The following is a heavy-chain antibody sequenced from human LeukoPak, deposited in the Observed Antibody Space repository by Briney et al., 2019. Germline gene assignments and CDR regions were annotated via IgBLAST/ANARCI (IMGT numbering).Heavy chain of an antibody. CDR2: IRFDGTTQ. D-gene: IGHD3-22*01. V-gene: IGHV3-30*02. Sequence: GGSLRLSCAASGFAFGSYGIHWVRQAPGKGLEWVSFIRFDGTTQYYADSVKGRFTISRDNPKFTVHLLMTSLRPEDTAVYYCSKESNYDSSGYFNWGQGTLVTVSS. CDR3: SKESNYDSSGYFN. J-gene: IGHJ4*02. CDR1: GFAFGSYG.